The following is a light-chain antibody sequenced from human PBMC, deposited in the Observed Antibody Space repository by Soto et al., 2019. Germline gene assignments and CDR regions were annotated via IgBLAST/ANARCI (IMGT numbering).Light chain of an antibody. CDR1: SSDVGSYDR. V-gene: IGLV2-18*02. CDR2: EVN. J-gene: IGLJ1*01. CDR3: SSFTPSTPYV. Sequence: QSALTQPPSVSGSPGQSVAVSCTGTSSDVGSYDRVSWYQQPPGTAPKLIIYEVNNRPSGVPVRFSGSKSGNTASLPISGLQAADEADYYCSSFTPSTPYVFGPGTKLTVL.